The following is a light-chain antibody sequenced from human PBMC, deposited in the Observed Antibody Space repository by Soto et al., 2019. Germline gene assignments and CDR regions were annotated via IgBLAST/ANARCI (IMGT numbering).Light chain of an antibody. CDR2: LNSDGSH. Sequence: QPVLTQSPSASASLGASVNLTCTLSSGHSSYAIAWHQQQPEKGPRYLMKLNSDGSHSKGDGIPDRFSGSSSGAERYLTISSLQSEDEADYYCQTWGTGLLVFGGGTKRTVL. CDR1: SGHSSYA. J-gene: IGLJ3*02. V-gene: IGLV4-69*01. CDR3: QTWGTGLLV.